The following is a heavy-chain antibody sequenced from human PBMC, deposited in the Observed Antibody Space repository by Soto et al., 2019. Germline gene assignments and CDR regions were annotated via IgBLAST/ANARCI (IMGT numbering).Heavy chain of an antibody. D-gene: IGHD3-22*01. J-gene: IGHJ4*02. CDR3: ASEGLDFYDSRGYCSY. CDR1: GYTFTSYA. V-gene: IGHV1-3*01. CDR2: INAGNGNT. Sequence: QVQLVQSGAEVKKPGASVKVSCKASGYTFTSYAMHWLRQAPGQRLEWMGWINAGNGNTNYAQKLQGRVTMTTDTSTSTAYMELRSLRSDDTAVYYCASEGLDFYDSRGYCSYWGQGTLVTVSS.